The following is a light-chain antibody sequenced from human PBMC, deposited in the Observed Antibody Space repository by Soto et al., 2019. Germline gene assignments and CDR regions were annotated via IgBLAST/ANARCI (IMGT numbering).Light chain of an antibody. Sequence: QSALTQPASVSGSPGQSIAISCTGTFSDVGGYDYVSWYQQHPDKAPKLMIYEVTKRPSGVSNRFSGSKSGNTASLTISGLQPEDEAHYYCSSHTSGSTRVFGSGTKVTVL. V-gene: IGLV2-14*01. J-gene: IGLJ1*01. CDR1: FSDVGGYDY. CDR2: EVT. CDR3: SSHTSGSTRV.